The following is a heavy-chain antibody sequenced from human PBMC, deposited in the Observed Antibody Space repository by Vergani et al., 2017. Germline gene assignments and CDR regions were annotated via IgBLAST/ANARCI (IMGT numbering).Heavy chain of an antibody. CDR1: GFPFSSYE. CDR3: ARVGLVRGATQYYYYYGMDV. V-gene: IGHV3-48*03. Sequence: EVQLVESGGGLVQPGGSLRLSCAASGFPFSSYEMNWVRQAPGKGLEWVSYISSSGSTIYYADSVKGRFTISRDNAKNSLYLQMNSLRAEDTAVYYCARVGLVRGATQYYYYYGMDVWGQGTTVTVSS. CDR2: ISSSGSTI. J-gene: IGHJ6*02. D-gene: IGHD3-10*01.